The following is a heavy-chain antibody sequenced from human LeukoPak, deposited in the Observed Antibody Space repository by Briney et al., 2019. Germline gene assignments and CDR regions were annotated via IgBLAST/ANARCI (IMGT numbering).Heavy chain of an antibody. V-gene: IGHV3-53*01. CDR1: GFTVSSNY. Sequence: PGGSLRLSCAASGFTVSSNYMSWVRQAPGKGLEWVSVIYSGGSTYYADSVKGRFTISRDNSKNTLYVQMNCLRAEDTAVYYCARARGYSGYESKWYYYGMDVWGQGTTVTVSS. D-gene: IGHD5-12*01. CDR3: ARARGYSGYESKWYYYGMDV. CDR2: IYSGGST. J-gene: IGHJ6*02.